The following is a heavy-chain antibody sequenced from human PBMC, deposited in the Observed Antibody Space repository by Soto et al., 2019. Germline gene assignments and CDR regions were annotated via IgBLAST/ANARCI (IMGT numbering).Heavy chain of an antibody. CDR1: GFTFSTYW. Sequence: EVQLVESGGGWVQPGGSLRLSCAASGFTFSTYWMHWVRQAPGKGLGWVSRLSNDGSNTRYTDYVKGRFTVSRDNGKNTVYLQMDSLRAEDTAVYYCARDGGNYFDYWGQGTLVTVSS. J-gene: IGHJ4*02. V-gene: IGHV3-74*01. CDR3: ARDGGNYFDY. D-gene: IGHD3-16*01. CDR2: LSNDGSNT.